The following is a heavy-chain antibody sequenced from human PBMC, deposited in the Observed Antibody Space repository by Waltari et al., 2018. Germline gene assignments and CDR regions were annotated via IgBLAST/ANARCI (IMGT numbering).Heavy chain of an antibody. J-gene: IGHJ6*03. CDR2: MDPNSGNT. D-gene: IGHD4-17*01. CDR3: ARATVTSPFHYYIYMDV. V-gene: IGHV1-8*03. Sequence: QVQLVQSGAEVRRPGASVKVSCQTSGYTFTKYDINWVRQATGQGLGWMGGMDPNSGNTGYAPNFRGRVSITRDTSTSTSYMELSSLTSEDTAVYYCARATVTSPFHYYIYMDVWGKGSPVTVSS. CDR1: GYTFTKYD.